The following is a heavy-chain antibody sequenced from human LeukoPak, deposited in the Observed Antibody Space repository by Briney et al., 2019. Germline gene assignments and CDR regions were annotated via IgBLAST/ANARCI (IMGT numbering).Heavy chain of an antibody. CDR3: ARAPYSSGWYYFDY. J-gene: IGHJ4*02. Sequence: PGRSLRLSCAASGFTFSSYAMHWVRQASGKGLEWVALISYDGSTRDYVDSEKGRFTTSRDNSINTLYLQMDSLRPEDTAVYYCARAPYSSGWYYFDYWGQGTLVTVSS. V-gene: IGHV3-30*04. CDR1: GFTFSSYA. D-gene: IGHD6-19*01. CDR2: ISYDGSTR.